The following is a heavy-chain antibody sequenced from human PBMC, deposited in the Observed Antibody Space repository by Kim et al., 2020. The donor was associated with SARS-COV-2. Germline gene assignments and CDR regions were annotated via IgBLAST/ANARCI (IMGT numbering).Heavy chain of an antibody. CDR3: ARDPMTTVFRRGDAFDI. Sequence: ASVKVSCKTSGYTFTSYGISWVRQAPGQGLEWMGWISTYNGNTNYAENFQGRVTMTTDTSTSTAYMELRSLRSDDTAVYYCARDPMTTVFRRGDAFDIWGQGTMVTVSS. V-gene: IGHV1-18*01. J-gene: IGHJ3*02. D-gene: IGHD4-17*01. CDR2: ISTYNGNT. CDR1: GYTFTSYG.